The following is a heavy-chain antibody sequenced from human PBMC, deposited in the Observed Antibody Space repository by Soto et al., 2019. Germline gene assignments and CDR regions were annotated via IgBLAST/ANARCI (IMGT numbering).Heavy chain of an antibody. Sequence: QVQLVESRGGVVQPGRSPRLSCAASGFTFSSYGMHWVRQAPGKGLEWVAVISYDGSNKYYADSVKGRFTISRDNSKNTLYLQMNSLRAEDTAVYYCAKDRGSGWIFDYWGQGTLVTVSS. D-gene: IGHD6-19*01. CDR1: GFTFSSYG. V-gene: IGHV3-30*18. CDR3: AKDRGSGWIFDY. J-gene: IGHJ4*02. CDR2: ISYDGSNK.